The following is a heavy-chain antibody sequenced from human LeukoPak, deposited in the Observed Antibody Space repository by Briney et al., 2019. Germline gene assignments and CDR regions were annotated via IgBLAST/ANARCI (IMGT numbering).Heavy chain of an antibody. CDR1: GGTFSSYA. CDR2: IIPIFGTA. J-gene: IGHJ4*02. V-gene: IGHV1-69*06. D-gene: IGHD6-19*01. Sequence: SVKDSCKASGGTFSSYAISWVRQAPGQGLEWMGGIIPIFGTANYAQKFQGRVTITADKSTSTAYMELSSLRSEDTAVYYCARVATRGYSSGWPFFDYWGQGTLVTVSS. CDR3: ARVATRGYSSGWPFFDY.